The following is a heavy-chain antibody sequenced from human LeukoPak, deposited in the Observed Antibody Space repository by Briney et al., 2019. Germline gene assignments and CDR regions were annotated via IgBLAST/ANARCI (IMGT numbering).Heavy chain of an antibody. J-gene: IGHJ4*02. V-gene: IGHV4-59*01. Sequence: SETLSLTCTVSGGSISSFYWSWIRQPLGKGLEWIGYIYYSGSGGTNYNPSLKSRVTISVDTSQNQFSLKLSSVTAADTAVYYCARSLGYSYGYMDYWGQGTLVTVSS. D-gene: IGHD5-18*01. CDR3: ARSLGYSYGYMDY. CDR2: IYYSGSGGT. CDR1: GGSISSFY.